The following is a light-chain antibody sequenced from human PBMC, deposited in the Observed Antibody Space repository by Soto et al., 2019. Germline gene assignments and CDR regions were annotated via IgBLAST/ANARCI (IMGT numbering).Light chain of an antibody. CDR1: QSVSSK. CDR2: DAS. J-gene: IGKJ4*01. Sequence: EIVLTQSPGTLSLSPGERATLSCRASQSVSSKLAWYRQTPGQAPRLLIYDASTRATDTPARFSGSGAGTDFTLTISSLEPEDFAVYYCQQRSNWPLTFGGGTKVEIK. V-gene: IGKV3D-11*02. CDR3: QQRSNWPLT.